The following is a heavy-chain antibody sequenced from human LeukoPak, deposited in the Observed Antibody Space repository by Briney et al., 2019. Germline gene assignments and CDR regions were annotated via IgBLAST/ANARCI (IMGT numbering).Heavy chain of an antibody. Sequence: PSETLSLTCAVYGGSFSGYYWSWIRQPPGKGLEWIGEINHSGSTNYNPSLKGRVTISVDTSKNQFSLKLSSVTAADTAVYYCARPRYYYGSGSYYNQYNWFDPWGQGTLVTVSS. CDR3: ARPRYYYGSGSYYNQYNWFDP. D-gene: IGHD3-10*01. J-gene: IGHJ5*02. CDR1: GGSFSGYY. V-gene: IGHV4-34*01. CDR2: INHSGST.